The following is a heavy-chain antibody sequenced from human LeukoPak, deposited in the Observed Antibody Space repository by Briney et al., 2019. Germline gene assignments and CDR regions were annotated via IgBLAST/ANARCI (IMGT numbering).Heavy chain of an antibody. J-gene: IGHJ4*02. CDR2: IYHSGST. V-gene: IGHV4-38-2*02. Sequence: PSETLSLTCTVSGYSISSGYYWGWIRQPPGKGLEWIGSIYHSGSTYYNPSLKSRVTISVDTSKNQFSLKLSSVTAADTAVYYCARNYDSSGYYSLNDYWGQGTLVTVSS. CDR3: ARNYDSSGYYSLNDY. CDR1: GYSISSGYY. D-gene: IGHD3-22*01.